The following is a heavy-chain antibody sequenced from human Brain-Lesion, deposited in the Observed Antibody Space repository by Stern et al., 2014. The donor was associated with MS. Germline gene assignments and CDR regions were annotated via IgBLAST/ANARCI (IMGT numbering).Heavy chain of an antibody. CDR1: GDSISTSHW. D-gene: IGHD3-9*01. V-gene: IGHV4-4*02. J-gene: IGHJ4*02. Sequence: QLQLQESGPGLVKPSGTLSLTCAVSGDSISTSHWWSWVRQPPGKGLEWIGEVHPRGTTTYNPSLKSRVTISLDKSQNQFFLKLTSVTAADTAVYYCARASYNVLTDYYMGLIDYWGQGTLVTVSS. CDR3: ARASYNVLTDYYMGLIDY. CDR2: VHPRGTT.